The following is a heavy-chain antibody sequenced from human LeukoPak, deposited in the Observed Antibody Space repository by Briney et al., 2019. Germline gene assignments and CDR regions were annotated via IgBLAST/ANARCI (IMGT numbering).Heavy chain of an antibody. CDR1: EFTFSSHA. J-gene: IGHJ4*02. V-gene: IGHV3-23*01. CDR2: ISGGGEST. D-gene: IGHD6-19*01. CDR3: AKGKYSSGGVPDY. Sequence: GGSLRLSCVASEFTFSSHAMNWVRQAPGKGLEWVSSISGGGESTYYADSVKGRFTASRDNSKITLYLQINSLRGEDTAVYYCAKGKYSSGGVPDYWGQGTLVTVSS.